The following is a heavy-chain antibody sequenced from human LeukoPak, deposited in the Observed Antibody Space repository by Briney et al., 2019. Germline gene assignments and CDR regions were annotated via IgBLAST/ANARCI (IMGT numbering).Heavy chain of an antibody. Sequence: PSETLSLTCTVSGGSISSYYWSWIRQPPGKGLEWIGYIYYSGSTNYNPSLKSRVTISVDTSKNQFSLKLSSVTAADTAVYYCARARDIAAADLWFDPWGQGTLVTVSS. D-gene: IGHD6-13*01. CDR3: ARARDIAAADLWFDP. CDR1: GGSISSYY. CDR2: IYYSGST. J-gene: IGHJ5*02. V-gene: IGHV4-59*01.